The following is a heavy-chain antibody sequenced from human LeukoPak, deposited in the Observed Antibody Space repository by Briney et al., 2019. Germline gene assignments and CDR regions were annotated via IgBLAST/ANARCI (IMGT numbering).Heavy chain of an antibody. V-gene: IGHV1-2*02. D-gene: IGHD4-23*01. CDR1: GYTFTGYH. J-gene: IGHJ5*02. CDR3: ARGGVTSVVSLQFDP. CDR2: INPNSGGT. Sequence: ASVKVSCNTSGYTFTGYHIHWVRQAPGQGLEWVGLINPNSGGTNYAQKFQGRVTMTRDTSISTAYMELSRLISDDTAVYYCARGGVTSVVSLQFDPWGQGTLVTVSS.